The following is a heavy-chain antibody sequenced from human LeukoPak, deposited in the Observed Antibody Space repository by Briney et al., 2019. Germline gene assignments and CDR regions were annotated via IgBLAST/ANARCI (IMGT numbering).Heavy chain of an antibody. CDR1: GFTFSSYA. D-gene: IGHD4-17*01. Sequence: PGGSLRLSCAASGFTFSSYAMSWVRQAPGKGLGWVSAISGSGGSTYYADSVKGRFTISRDNSKNTLYLQMNSLRAEDTAVYYCAKAPNGDYGGNWFDPWGQGTLVTVSS. V-gene: IGHV3-23*01. CDR3: AKAPNGDYGGNWFDP. CDR2: ISGSGGST. J-gene: IGHJ5*02.